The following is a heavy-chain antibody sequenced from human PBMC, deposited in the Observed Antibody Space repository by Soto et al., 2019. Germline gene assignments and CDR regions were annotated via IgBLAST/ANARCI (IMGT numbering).Heavy chain of an antibody. Sequence: ASVKVSCKASGYTVTSYGISCVRQAPGQVLEWMGWISAYNGNTNYAQKLQGRVTMTTDTSTSTAYMELRSLRSDDTAVYYCARDLNYYDSSGPQGYWFDPWGQGTLVTVSS. V-gene: IGHV1-18*04. CDR1: GYTVTSYG. J-gene: IGHJ5*02. CDR3: ARDLNYYDSSGPQGYWFDP. D-gene: IGHD3-22*01. CDR2: ISAYNGNT.